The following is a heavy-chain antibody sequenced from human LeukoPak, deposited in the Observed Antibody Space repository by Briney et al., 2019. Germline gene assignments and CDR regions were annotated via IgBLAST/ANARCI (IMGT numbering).Heavy chain of an antibody. Sequence: SETLSLTCTVSGGSISSSSYYWGWIRQPPGKGLEWIGSIYYSGSTYYNPSLKSRVTISVETSKNQFSLKLSSVTAADTAVYYCARASRNYYDSSGYSFDYWGQGTLVTVSS. CDR2: IYYSGST. CDR3: ARASRNYYDSSGYSFDY. V-gene: IGHV4-39*01. CDR1: GGSISSSSYY. D-gene: IGHD3-22*01. J-gene: IGHJ4*02.